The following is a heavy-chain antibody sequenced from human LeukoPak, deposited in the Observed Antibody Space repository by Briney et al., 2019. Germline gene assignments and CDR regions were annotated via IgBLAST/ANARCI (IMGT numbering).Heavy chain of an antibody. CDR2: IYYSGST. V-gene: IGHV4-59*01. Sequence: SETLSLTCTVSGGSISSYYWSWIRQPPGKGLEWIGYIYYSGSTNYNPSLKSRVSISIDTSKNQFSLQLSSVTAADTAVYYCARDPLAGPFDFWGQGTLATVSS. J-gene: IGHJ4*02. D-gene: IGHD6-13*01. CDR1: GGSISSYY. CDR3: ARDPLAGPFDF.